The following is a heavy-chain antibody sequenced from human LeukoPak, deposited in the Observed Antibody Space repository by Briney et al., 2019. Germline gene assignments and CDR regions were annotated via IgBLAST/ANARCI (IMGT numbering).Heavy chain of an antibody. V-gene: IGHV3-48*03. J-gene: IGHJ4*02. D-gene: IGHD6-6*01. CDR2: ISSSGSTI. CDR3: AKDLTVAARLPFDY. Sequence: GGSLRLSCAASGFTFSSYEMNWVRQAPGKGLEWVSYISSSGSTIYYADSVKGRFTISRDNAKNSLYLQMNSLRAEDTAVYYCAKDLTVAARLPFDYWGQGTLVTVSS. CDR1: GFTFSSYE.